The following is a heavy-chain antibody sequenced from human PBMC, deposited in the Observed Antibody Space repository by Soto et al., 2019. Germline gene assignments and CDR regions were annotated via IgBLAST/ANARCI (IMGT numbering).Heavy chain of an antibody. Sequence: GGSLRLSCAASGFTFSSYGMHWVRQAPGKGLEWVAVISYDGSNKYYADSVKGRFTISRDNSKNTLYLQMNSLRAEDTAVYYCATGRDIVVVPAAMAVDWGQGTLVTVSS. CDR2: ISYDGSNK. V-gene: IGHV3-30*03. D-gene: IGHD2-2*01. CDR1: GFTFSSYG. J-gene: IGHJ4*02. CDR3: ATGRDIVVVPAAMAVD.